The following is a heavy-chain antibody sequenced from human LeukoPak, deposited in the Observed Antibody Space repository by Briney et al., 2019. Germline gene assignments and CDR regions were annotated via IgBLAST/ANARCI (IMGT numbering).Heavy chain of an antibody. Sequence: SETLSLTCTVSGGSISSYYWSWIRQPAGKGLEWIGRIYPHGNTNYNPSLKSRVTISLDTSKNQFSLKLSSVIAADTAVYYCARSMEYYPYYFDYWGQGTLVTVSS. CDR3: ARSMEYYPYYFDY. CDR1: GGSISSYY. J-gene: IGHJ4*02. V-gene: IGHV4-4*07. D-gene: IGHD2/OR15-2a*01. CDR2: IYPHGNT.